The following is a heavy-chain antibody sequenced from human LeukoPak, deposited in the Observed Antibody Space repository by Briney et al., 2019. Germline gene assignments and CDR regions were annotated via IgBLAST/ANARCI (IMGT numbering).Heavy chain of an antibody. J-gene: IGHJ4*02. CDR1: GGSISSSSYY. D-gene: IGHD2-2*01. V-gene: IGHV4-39*02. CDR3: ARRPRFTSSPPDY. Sequence: SETLSLTCTVSGGSISSSSYYWGWIRQPPGKGLEWIGSIYYSGSTYYNPSLKSRVTISVDTSKNLFSLNLGSVTAADTAVYYCARRPRFTSSPPDYWGQGTLVTVSS. CDR2: IYYSGST.